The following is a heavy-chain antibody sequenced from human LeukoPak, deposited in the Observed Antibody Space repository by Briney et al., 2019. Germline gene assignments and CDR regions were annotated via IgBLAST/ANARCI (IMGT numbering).Heavy chain of an antibody. CDR2: IYHSGST. CDR1: GYSISSGYY. V-gene: IGHV4-38-2*02. J-gene: IGHJ5*02. CDR3: VRDQTYYDVLTLDENSAWFDP. D-gene: IGHD3-9*01. Sequence: PSETLSLTCTVSGYSISSGYYWGWIRQPPGKGLEWIGSIYHSGSTYYNPSLKSRVTISVDTSKNQFSLKLYSVTAADTAVYFCVRDQTYYDVLTLDENSAWFDPWGQGILVTVSS.